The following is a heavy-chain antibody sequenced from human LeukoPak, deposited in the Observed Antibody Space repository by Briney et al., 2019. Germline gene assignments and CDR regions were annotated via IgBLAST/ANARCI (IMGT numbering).Heavy chain of an antibody. CDR2: LRRDGSDK. D-gene: IGHD5-18*01. CDR3: AKDHSQNFDY. J-gene: IGHJ4*02. Sequence: PGGSLRLSCAASGFTFSNYGMHWVRQAPGKGLEWVAFLRRDGSDKYYADSVKGRFTISRDNSKNTVYLQMNSLRAEDTAVYYCAKDHSQNFDYWGQGTLVTVSS. CDR1: GFTFSNYG. V-gene: IGHV3-30*02.